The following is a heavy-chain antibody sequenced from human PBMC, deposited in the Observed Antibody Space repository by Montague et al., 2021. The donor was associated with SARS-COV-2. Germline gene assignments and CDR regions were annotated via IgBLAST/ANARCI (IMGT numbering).Heavy chain of an antibody. CDR3: ASPKEGSGYYRPFDY. CDR2: LYTSGST. V-gene: IGHV4-4*07. D-gene: IGHD3-22*01. Sequence: SETLSLTCTVSGGSISNYYWTWIRQPAGKGLEWIGRLYTSGSTTYNPSLKSRVTMSVDTSKNQFSLNVTSVTAADTAVYYCASPKEGSGYYRPFDYWGQGILVTVSS. J-gene: IGHJ4*02. CDR1: GGSISNYY.